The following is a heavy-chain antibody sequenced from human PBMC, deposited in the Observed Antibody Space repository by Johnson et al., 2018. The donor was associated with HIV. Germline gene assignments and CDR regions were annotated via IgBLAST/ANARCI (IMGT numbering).Heavy chain of an antibody. CDR3: ARYFGVVIYDAFDI. CDR2: ISWNGGST. D-gene: IGHD3-3*01. V-gene: IGHV3-20*04. J-gene: IGHJ3*02. CDR1: GLTFDDYG. Sequence: VQVVESGGCVVRPGGSLRLSCAASGLTFDDYGMSWVRQAPGKGLEWVSGISWNGGSTGYADSVKGRFSISRDNAKNSLYLQMNSLRAEDTALYYCARYFGVVIYDAFDIWGQGTMVTVSS.